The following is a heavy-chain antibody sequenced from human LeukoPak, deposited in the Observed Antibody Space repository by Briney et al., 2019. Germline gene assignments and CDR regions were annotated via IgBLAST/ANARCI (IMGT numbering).Heavy chain of an antibody. J-gene: IGHJ4*02. CDR2: ISSSGSTI. V-gene: IGHV3-48*04. CDR1: GFTFSSSA. CDR3: ARTKYSYGPL. D-gene: IGHD5-18*01. Sequence: PGGSLRLSCAASGFTFSSSAMSWVRQAPGKGLEWVSYISSSGSTIYYADSVKGRFTISRDNAKNSLYLQMNSLRAEDTAVYYCARTKYSYGPLWGQGTLVTVSS.